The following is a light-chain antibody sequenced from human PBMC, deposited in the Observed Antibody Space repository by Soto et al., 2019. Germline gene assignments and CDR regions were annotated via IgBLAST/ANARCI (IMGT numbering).Light chain of an antibody. CDR2: KVD. Sequence: QSALTQPASVSGSPGQSITIPCSGRSSDLGGLNYVSWYQQHPAKVPKLIIYKVDNRPSGISDRFSASKSGNTASLTISGLQAEDEAHYYCSSYTTVPSPQWVFAGGTKVTVL. V-gene: IGLV2-14*01. CDR3: SSYTTVPSPQWV. J-gene: IGLJ3*02. CDR1: SSDLGGLNY.